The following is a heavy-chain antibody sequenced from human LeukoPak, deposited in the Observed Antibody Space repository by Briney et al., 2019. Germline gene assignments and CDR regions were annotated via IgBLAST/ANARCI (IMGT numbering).Heavy chain of an antibody. Sequence: GGSLRLSCAASGFTFSSYAMSWVRQAPGKGLEWVSAISGSGGSTYYADSVKGRFTTSRDNSKNTLYLQMNSLRAEDTAVYCCAKASWGYSSGWYRVPFDYWGQGTLVTVSS. J-gene: IGHJ4*02. V-gene: IGHV3-23*01. CDR2: ISGSGGST. CDR3: AKASWGYSSGWYRVPFDY. CDR1: GFTFSSYA. D-gene: IGHD6-19*01.